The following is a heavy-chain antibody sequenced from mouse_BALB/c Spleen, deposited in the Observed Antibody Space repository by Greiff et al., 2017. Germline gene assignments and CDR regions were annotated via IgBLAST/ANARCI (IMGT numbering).Heavy chain of an antibody. V-gene: IGHV1S81*02. Sequence: QVQLQQPGAELVKPGASVKLSCKASGFTFTSYYMYWVKQRPGQGLEWIGGINPSNGGTNFNEKFKSKATLTVDKSSSTSYMQLSSLTSEDSAVYYCTREGNPGYWGQGTTLTVSS. CDR2: INPSNGGT. D-gene: IGHD2-1*01. CDR1: GFTFTSYY. CDR3: TREGNPGY. J-gene: IGHJ2*01.